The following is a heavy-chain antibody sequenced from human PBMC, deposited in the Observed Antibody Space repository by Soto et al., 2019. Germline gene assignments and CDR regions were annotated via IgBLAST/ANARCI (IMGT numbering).Heavy chain of an antibody. D-gene: IGHD1-20*01. CDR2: TGATGRTT. CDR3: ATVHNTSRSFDY. J-gene: IGHJ4*02. V-gene: IGHV3-23*01. Sequence: PGGSLRLSCAASGFTFNIYAMTWVRQAPGKGLEWVSTTGATGRTTYYSDAVKGRLTVSRDNSKNTLDLQMSNLRAEDTAVYYCATVHNTSRSFDYWGQGTLVPVS. CDR1: GFTFNIYA.